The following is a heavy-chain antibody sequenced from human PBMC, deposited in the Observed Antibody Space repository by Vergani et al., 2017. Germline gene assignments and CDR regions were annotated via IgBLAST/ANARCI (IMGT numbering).Heavy chain of an antibody. CDR3: AKARDPNCKGGNCYSYYYGLDL. J-gene: IGHJ6*02. V-gene: IGHV3-23*01. D-gene: IGHD2-21*01. CDR1: GFTFSSYA. CDR2: ISGRGGNT. Sequence: EVQLLESGGNLIQPGGSLRLSCGASGFTFSSYAMTWVRLAPGKGLQWVSAISGRGGNTFYTDSVKGRFTISRDNSKDTLYLQMNSLRVKDTAIYYCAKARDPNCKGGNCYSYYYGLDLWGQGTTVTVSS.